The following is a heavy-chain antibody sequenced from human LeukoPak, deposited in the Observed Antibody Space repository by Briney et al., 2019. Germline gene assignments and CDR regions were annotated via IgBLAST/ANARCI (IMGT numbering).Heavy chain of an antibody. CDR3: ARWITI. D-gene: IGHD3-3*01. J-gene: IGHJ4*02. V-gene: IGHV4-34*01. CDR2: INHSGST. Sequence: PSEILSLTCAVYGGSFSGYYWSWIRQPPGKGLEWIGEINHSGSTNYNPSLKSRVTISVDTSKNQFSLKLSSVTAADTAVYYCARWITIWGQGTLVTVSS. CDR1: GGSFSGYY.